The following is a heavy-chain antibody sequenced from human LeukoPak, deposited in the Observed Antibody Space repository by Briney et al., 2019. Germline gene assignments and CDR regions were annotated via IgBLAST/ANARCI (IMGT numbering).Heavy chain of an antibody. CDR3: ARGPDTAMVYYYYYMDV. J-gene: IGHJ6*03. D-gene: IGHD5-18*01. CDR1: GGSISSYY. Sequence: PSETLSLTCTVSGGSISSYYWSWVRQPAGKGLEWVGRIYTSGSTNYNPSLKSRVTMSVDTSKNQFSLKLSSVTAADTAVYYCARGPDTAMVYYYYYMDVWGKGTTVTVSS. CDR2: IYTSGST. V-gene: IGHV4-4*07.